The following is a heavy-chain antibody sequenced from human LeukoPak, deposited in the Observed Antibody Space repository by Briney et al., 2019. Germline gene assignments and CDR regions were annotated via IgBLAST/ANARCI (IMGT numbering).Heavy chain of an antibody. CDR3: ARRSGTCGDLDM. D-gene: IGHD1-7*01. CDR2: IWNDGSNK. Sequence: GRSLRPSCAASGFTFTSYGMHWVRQAPGKGLEWVAVIWNDGSNKYYADSVKGRFTISRDNSKNTLYLQMNSLRVEDMVVHYLARRSGTCGDLDMLGQGTMVSVLS. CDR1: GFTFTSYG. V-gene: IGHV3-33*01. J-gene: IGHJ3*02.